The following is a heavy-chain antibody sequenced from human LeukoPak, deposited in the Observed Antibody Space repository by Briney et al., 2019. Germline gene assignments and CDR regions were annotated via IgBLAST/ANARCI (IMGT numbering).Heavy chain of an antibody. CDR3: ARVRDGSGNYYAY. CDR2: INPNSGGT. Sequence: ASVKVSCKASGYTFTGYYMHWVRQAPGQGLEWMGWINPNSGGTNYAQKFQGRVTMTRDTSISTAYMELSRLRSDDTAVYYCARVRDGSGNYYAYWGQGNLVTVSS. D-gene: IGHD3-10*01. J-gene: IGHJ4*01. V-gene: IGHV1-2*02. CDR1: GYTFTGYY.